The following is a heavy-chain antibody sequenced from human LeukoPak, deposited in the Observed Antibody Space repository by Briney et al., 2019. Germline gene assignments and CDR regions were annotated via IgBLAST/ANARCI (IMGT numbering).Heavy chain of an antibody. CDR3: TRVGYIDEGIDY. J-gene: IGHJ4*02. D-gene: IGHD5-24*01. CDR1: GFTVNYW. Sequence: GGSLRLSCAASGFTVNYWMSWARQAPGKGLEWVATMTHDGSDEYYLDSVKGRFTISRDSAKNSIYLQMNSLRAEDTAIYYCTRVGYIDEGIDYWGQGTLVTVSS. V-gene: IGHV3-7*04. CDR2: MTHDGSDE.